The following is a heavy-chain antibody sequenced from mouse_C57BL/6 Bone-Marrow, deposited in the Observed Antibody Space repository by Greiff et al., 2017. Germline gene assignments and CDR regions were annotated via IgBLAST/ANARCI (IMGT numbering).Heavy chain of an antibody. CDR2: IYPGGGYT. D-gene: IGHD1-1*01. CDR3: ARSGYYGSSYGYFDV. Sequence: VKLQESGAELVRPGTSVKMSCKASGYTFTNYWIGWAKQRPGHGLAWIGDIYPGGGYTNYNEKFKGKATLTADKSSSTAYMQFSSLTSEDSAIYYCARSGYYGSSYGYFDVWGTGTTVTVSS. J-gene: IGHJ1*03. CDR1: GYTFTNYW. V-gene: IGHV1-63*01.